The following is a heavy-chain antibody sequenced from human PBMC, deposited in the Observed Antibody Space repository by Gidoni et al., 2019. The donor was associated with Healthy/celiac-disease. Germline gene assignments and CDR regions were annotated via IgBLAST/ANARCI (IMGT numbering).Heavy chain of an antibody. J-gene: IGHJ3*02. V-gene: IGHV4-39*01. CDR2: IYYSGST. D-gene: IGHD3-10*01. Sequence: LQLQESGPGLVKPSETLSLTCTVSGGSISSSSYYWGWIRQPPGKGLEWIGSIYYSGSTYYNPSLKSRVTISVDTSKNQFSLKLSSVTAADTAVYYCARHRSGSYYFAFDIWGQGTMVTVSS. CDR3: ARHRSGSYYFAFDI. CDR1: GGSISSSSYY.